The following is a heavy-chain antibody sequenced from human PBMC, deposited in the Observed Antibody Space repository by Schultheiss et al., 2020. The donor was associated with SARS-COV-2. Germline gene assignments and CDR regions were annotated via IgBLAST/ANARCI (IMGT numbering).Heavy chain of an antibody. J-gene: IGHJ4*02. D-gene: IGHD3-22*01. V-gene: IGHV3-64D*09. Sequence: GESLKISCSASGFTFSSYAMHWVRQAPGKGLEYVSAIRSNGGSTYYADSVKGRFTISRDNSKNTLYLQMSSLRAEDTAVYYCVRNYYDSSGLGLTYFDYWGQGGLGTVSS. CDR2: IRSNGGST. CDR3: VRNYYDSSGLGLTYFDY. CDR1: GFTFSSYA.